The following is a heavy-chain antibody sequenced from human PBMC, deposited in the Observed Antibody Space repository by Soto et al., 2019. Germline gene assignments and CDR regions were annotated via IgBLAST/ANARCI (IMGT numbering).Heavy chain of an antibody. J-gene: IGHJ4*02. CDR1: GGTFTNNG. V-gene: IGHV1-69*01. Sequence: QVHLVQSGAEVKKAGSSVKVSCKAPGGTFTNNGISWVRQVPGQGLEWMGGIIPVFGTTKYEQKYQGRLTITADDFTSTVYMELSRLRYEDTAVYYCARENGVAVATILYYLDYWGPGTLVTFSS. CDR2: IIPVFGTT. D-gene: IGHD5-12*01. CDR3: ARENGVAVATILYYLDY.